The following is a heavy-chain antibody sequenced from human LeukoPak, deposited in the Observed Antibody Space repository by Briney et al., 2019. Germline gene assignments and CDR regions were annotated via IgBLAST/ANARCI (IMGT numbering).Heavy chain of an antibody. Sequence: GGSLRLSCAASGFTFSSYKMNWVRQAPGKGLEWVSYISSSGSTIYYADSVKGRFTISRDNAKNSLYLQMNSLRAEDTAVYYCARDGSSGELGYYYYGMDVWGQGTTVTVSS. CDR2: ISSSGSTI. CDR3: ARDGSSGELGYYYYGMDV. CDR1: GFTFSSYK. D-gene: IGHD6-6*01. V-gene: IGHV3-48*03. J-gene: IGHJ6*02.